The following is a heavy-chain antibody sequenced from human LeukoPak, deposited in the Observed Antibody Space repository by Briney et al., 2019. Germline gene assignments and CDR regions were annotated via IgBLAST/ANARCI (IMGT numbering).Heavy chain of an antibody. CDR1: GFTFSSYA. V-gene: IGHV3-30-3*01. J-gene: IGHJ6*02. D-gene: IGHD2-15*01. Sequence: GGSLRLSCAASGFTFSSYAMHWVRQAPGKGLEWVAVISYDGSNKYYADSVKGRFTISRDNSKNTLYLQMNSLRAEDTAVCYCARAYCSGGSCYGYYYYYYGMDVWGQGTTVTVSS. CDR3: ARAYCSGGSCYGYYYYYYGMDV. CDR2: ISYDGSNK.